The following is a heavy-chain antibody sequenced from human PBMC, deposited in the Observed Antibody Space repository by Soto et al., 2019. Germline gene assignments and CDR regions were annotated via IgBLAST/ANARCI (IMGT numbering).Heavy chain of an antibody. D-gene: IGHD2-2*03. J-gene: IGHJ4*02. CDR2: VYHSGST. Sequence: PSETLSLTCAVSSGSISSSNWWSWVRQPPGKGLEWIGEVYHSGSTNYNASLKSRVTISVDKSKKQFSLKLSSVTAADTAVYYCARRDSTWILDYWGQGTLVTVSS. V-gene: IGHV4-4*02. CDR1: SGSISSSNW. CDR3: ARRDSTWILDY.